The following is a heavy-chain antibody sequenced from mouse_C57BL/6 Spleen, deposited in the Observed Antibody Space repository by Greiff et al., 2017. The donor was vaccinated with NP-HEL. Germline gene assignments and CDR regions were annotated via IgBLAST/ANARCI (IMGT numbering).Heavy chain of an antibody. J-gene: IGHJ4*01. CDR2: IWSGGST. V-gene: IGHV2-2*01. CDR3: ARNRDYDGGYYAMDY. CDR1: GFSLTSYG. D-gene: IGHD2-4*01. Sequence: QVQLKESGPGLVQPSQSLSITCTVSGFSLTSYGVHWVRQSPGKGLEWLGVIWSGGSTDYNAAFISRLSISKDNSKSQVFFKMNSLQADDTAIYYCARNRDYDGGYYAMDYWGQGTSVTVSS.